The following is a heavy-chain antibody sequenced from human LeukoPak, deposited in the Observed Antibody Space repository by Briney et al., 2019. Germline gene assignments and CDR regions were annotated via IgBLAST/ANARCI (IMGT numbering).Heavy chain of an antibody. J-gene: IGHJ4*02. CDR3: ARYAGSSWYNPY. Sequence: PSETLSLTCTVSGGSISSYYWSWIRQPPGKGLKWIGYIYYSGSTNYNPSLKSRVTISVDTSKNQFSLKLSSVTAADAAVYYCARYAGSSWYNPYWGQGTLVTVSS. CDR2: IYYSGST. CDR1: GGSISSYY. D-gene: IGHD6-13*01. V-gene: IGHV4-59*01.